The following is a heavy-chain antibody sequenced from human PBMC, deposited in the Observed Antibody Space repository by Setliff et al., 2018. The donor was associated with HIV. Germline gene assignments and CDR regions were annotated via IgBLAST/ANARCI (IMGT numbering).Heavy chain of an antibody. V-gene: IGHV1-69*13. CDR2: IIPIYGTP. CDR1: GGTFSSYS. CDR3: ARGDYGSGSYYPYYFYYGMDV. J-gene: IGHJ6*02. Sequence: EASVKVSFKASGGTFSSYSINWVRQAPGQGLEWMGGIIPIYGTPIYAQKFQGRVTITADESTSTAYMELSSLRSEDTAVYYCARGDYGSGSYYPYYFYYGMDVWGQGTTVTVSS. D-gene: IGHD3-10*01.